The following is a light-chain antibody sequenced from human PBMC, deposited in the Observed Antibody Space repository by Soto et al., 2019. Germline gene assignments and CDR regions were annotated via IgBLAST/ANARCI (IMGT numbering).Light chain of an antibody. J-gene: IGKJ5*01. CDR2: GAS. V-gene: IGKV1-39*01. CDR3: QQSYNTPIT. Sequence: DIQMTQSPSSLSASVGDRVNITCRASQSISSHLSWYHQKPGKAPKFLIYGASSLQSGVPSRFSGSGSGTDFTLTISSLQPEDFATYYCQQSYNTPITFGQGTRLEIK. CDR1: QSISSH.